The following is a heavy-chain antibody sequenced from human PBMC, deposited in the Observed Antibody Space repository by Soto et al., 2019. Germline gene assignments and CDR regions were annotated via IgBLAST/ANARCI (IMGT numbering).Heavy chain of an antibody. D-gene: IGHD6-19*01. V-gene: IGHV1-18*01. J-gene: IGHJ6*03. CDR2: ISAYNGNT. CDR3: ASFSRYSSTVYYYMDV. Sequence: GASVKVSCKASGGTFSSYGISWVRQAPGQGLEWMGWISAYNGNTNYAQKLQGRVTMTTDTSTSTAYMELRSLRSDDTAVYYCASFSRYSSTVYYYMDVWGKGTTVTVSS. CDR1: GGTFSSYG.